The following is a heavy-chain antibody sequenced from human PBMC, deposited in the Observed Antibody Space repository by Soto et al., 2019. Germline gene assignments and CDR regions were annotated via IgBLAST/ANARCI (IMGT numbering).Heavy chain of an antibody. D-gene: IGHD3-16*01. CDR3: AIIMTHSDSFDI. J-gene: IGHJ3*02. CDR2: INSNSRAT. CDR1: GCSFAGFY. V-gene: IGHV1-2*04. Sequence: ASVKVSCKASGCSFAGFYIPWMPPAPVQGLEWVVSINSNSRATTYAQKFQDSVAMTRDTSVSTAYMDLNRLTSDDTAIYYCAIIMTHSDSFDILAQGPMVTVSS.